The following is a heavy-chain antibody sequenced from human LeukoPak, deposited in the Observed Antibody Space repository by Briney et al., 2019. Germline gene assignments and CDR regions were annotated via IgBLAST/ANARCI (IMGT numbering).Heavy chain of an antibody. J-gene: IGHJ4*02. CDR2: ISSRGSSI. D-gene: IGHD1-26*01. CDR3: ARGDKGAY. Sequence: GGSLRLSCAASGFTFSSYEMNWVRQAPGKGLEWVSYISSRGSSIYYADSVKGRFTISRDNGKNSLYLQMNSLRTEDTAVYYCARGDKGAYWGQGILVTVSS. V-gene: IGHV3-48*03. CDR1: GFTFSSYE.